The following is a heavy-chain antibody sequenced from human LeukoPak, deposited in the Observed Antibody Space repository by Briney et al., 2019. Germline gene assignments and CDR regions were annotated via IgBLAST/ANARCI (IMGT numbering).Heavy chain of an antibody. Sequence: ASVKVSCKASGYTFTSYAMNWVRQAPGQGLKWMGIINPSGGSTSYAQKFQGRVTMTRDTSTSTVYMELSSLRSEDTAVYYCAREPPDILTGRVQRYYYYGMDVWGQGTTVTVSS. CDR2: INPSGGST. V-gene: IGHV1-46*01. CDR1: GYTFTSYA. CDR3: AREPPDILTGRVQRYYYYGMDV. J-gene: IGHJ6*02. D-gene: IGHD3-9*01.